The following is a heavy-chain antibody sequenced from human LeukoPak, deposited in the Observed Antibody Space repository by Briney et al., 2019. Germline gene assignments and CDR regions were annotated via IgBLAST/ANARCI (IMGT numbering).Heavy chain of an antibody. J-gene: IGHJ4*02. CDR3: AKDQARGSSGWATPVDY. CDR1: GFTFSSYA. D-gene: IGHD6-19*01. V-gene: IGHV3-23*01. Sequence: PGGSLRLSCAASGFTFSSYAMSWVRQAPGKGLDWVSALSGSGGSTYYADSVKGRFTISRDNSKNTLCLQMNSLRAEDTALYYCAKDQARGSSGWATPVDYWGQGTLVTVSS. CDR2: LSGSGGST.